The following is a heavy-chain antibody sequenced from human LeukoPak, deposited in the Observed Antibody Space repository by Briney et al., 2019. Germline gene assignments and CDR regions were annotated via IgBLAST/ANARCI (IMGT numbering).Heavy chain of an antibody. D-gene: IGHD6-13*01. CDR3: AGHDRFSSRWLAV. CDR2: ITSNSGTI. CDR1: GFTFSSYG. V-gene: IGHV3-48*04. J-gene: IGHJ4*02. Sequence: GGSLRLSCAASGFTFSSYGMHWVRQAPGKGLEWVSYITSNSGTIYYADSVKGRFTISRDNAKNSLYLQINSLRAEDTAVYYCAGHDRFSSRWLAVWGQGTLVTVSS.